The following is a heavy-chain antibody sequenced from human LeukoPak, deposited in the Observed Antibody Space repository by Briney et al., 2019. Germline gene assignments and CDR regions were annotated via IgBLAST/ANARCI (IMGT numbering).Heavy chain of an antibody. V-gene: IGHV3-53*01. CDR2: IYSDGST. Sequence: GGSLRLSCAASGVTVSSNYMSWVRQAPGKGLEWVSVIYSDGSTYYADSVKGRFTISRDNSKNTLYLQMNSLRAEDTAVYCCARDLGSRDYWGQGTLVTVSS. D-gene: IGHD6-13*01. J-gene: IGHJ4*02. CDR3: ARDLGSRDY. CDR1: GVTVSSNY.